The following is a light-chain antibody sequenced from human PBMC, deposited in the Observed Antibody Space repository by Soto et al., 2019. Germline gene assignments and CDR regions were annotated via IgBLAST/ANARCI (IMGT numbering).Light chain of an antibody. J-gene: IGLJ3*02. Sequence: QSVLTQPASVSGSPGQSITISCTGTSSDVGSHNFVSWYQQRPGKAPKLMIFEVTKRHSGVSNRFSASKSGNTASLTISGVQTEDEADYYCCSYAGSSNGVFGGGTTLTVL. V-gene: IGLV2-23*02. CDR2: EVT. CDR3: CSYAGSSNGV. CDR1: SSDVGSHNF.